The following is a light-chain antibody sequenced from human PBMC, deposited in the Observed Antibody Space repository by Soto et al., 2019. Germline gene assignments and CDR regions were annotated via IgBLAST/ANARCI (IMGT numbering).Light chain of an antibody. V-gene: IGKV3-15*01. CDR2: GAS. CDR3: QQDTNWPYT. J-gene: IGKJ2*01. CDR1: QSVGSN. Sequence: EIVMTQSPATLSVSPGERASLSCRASQSVGSNLAWYQQTAGQAPRLLIHGASTRATGIPARFSGSGSGTELTLTISSLQSEDFAVYSGQQDTNWPYTFGQGTKLEIK.